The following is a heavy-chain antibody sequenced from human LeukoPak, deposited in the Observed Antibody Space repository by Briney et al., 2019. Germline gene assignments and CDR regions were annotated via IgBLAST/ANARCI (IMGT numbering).Heavy chain of an antibody. CDR2: ISSSSSYI. Sequence: PGGSLRLSCEASGFTFSSYTMNWVRQAPGKGLEWVSSISSSSSYIYFADSVKGRFTISRDNTNNSLYLQMNSLRVEDTAIYYCARESLLATHFDFWGQGTLVAVSS. CDR3: ARESLLATHFDF. CDR1: GFTFSSYT. V-gene: IGHV3-21*01. J-gene: IGHJ4*02.